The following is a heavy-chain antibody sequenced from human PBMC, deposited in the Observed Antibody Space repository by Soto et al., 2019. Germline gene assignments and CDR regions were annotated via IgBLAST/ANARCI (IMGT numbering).Heavy chain of an antibody. CDR2: IYHSGNA. J-gene: IGHJ4*02. V-gene: IGHV4-4*02. CDR1: GGSISSNNW. Sequence: SETLSLTCAVSGGSISSNNWWSWVRQPPGKGLEWIGEIYHSGNANYNPSLKSRVTISVDKSKNQFSLKVNSVTAADTAVYYCARQSPSYTNAGDYWGQGTLVTVSS. CDR3: ARQSPSYTNAGDY. D-gene: IGHD4-4*01.